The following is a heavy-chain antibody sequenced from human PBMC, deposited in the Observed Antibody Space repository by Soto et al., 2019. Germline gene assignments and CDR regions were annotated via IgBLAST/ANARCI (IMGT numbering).Heavy chain of an antibody. J-gene: IGHJ6*03. Sequence: PGGSLRLSCAASGFTFSSYWMSWVRQAPGKGLEWVANIKQDGSEKYYVDSVKGRFTISRDNAKNSLYLQMNSLRAEDTAVYYCARVKGTGNCSGGSCYDAPRGGYYYYMDVWGKGTTVTVSS. D-gene: IGHD2-15*01. CDR2: IKQDGSEK. CDR3: ARVKGTGNCSGGSCYDAPRGGYYYYMDV. V-gene: IGHV3-7*01. CDR1: GFTFSSYW.